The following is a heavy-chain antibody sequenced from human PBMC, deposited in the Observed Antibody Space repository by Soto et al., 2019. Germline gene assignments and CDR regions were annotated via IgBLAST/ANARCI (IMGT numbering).Heavy chain of an antibody. CDR2: ISPDGNNA. CDR1: GSTFSSYD. V-gene: IGHV3-30-3*01. J-gene: IGHJ3*02. Sequence: QVQLVESGGDVVQPGRSLRLSCAASGSTFSSYDIHWVRQAPGKGLEGVAHISPDGNNASYADSVKGRFTISRDNARNTVYLQVSSLRPEDTAVYHCVRGPSHGAFDIWGQGTLVTVSS. CDR3: VRGPSHGAFDI.